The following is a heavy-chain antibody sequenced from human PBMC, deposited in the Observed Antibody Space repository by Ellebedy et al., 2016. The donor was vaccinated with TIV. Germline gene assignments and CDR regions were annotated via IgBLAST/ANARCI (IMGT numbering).Heavy chain of an antibody. V-gene: IGHV5-51*01. J-gene: IGHJ4*02. CDR1: GYSFTSYW. CDR3: ARLLGPAAIHQYFDY. Sequence: GESLKISXKGSGYSFTSYWIGWVRQMPGKGLEWMGIIYPGDSDTRYSPSFQGQVTISADKSISTAYLQWSSLKASDTAMYYCARLLGPAAIHQYFDYWGQGTLVTVSS. D-gene: IGHD2-2*01. CDR2: IYPGDSDT.